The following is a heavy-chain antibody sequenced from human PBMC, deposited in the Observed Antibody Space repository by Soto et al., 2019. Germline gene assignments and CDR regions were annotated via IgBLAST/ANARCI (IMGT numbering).Heavy chain of an antibody. V-gene: IGHV1-69*13. CDR3: ARDVASGYPLGYFDY. J-gene: IGHJ4*02. D-gene: IGHD3-22*01. Sequence: GASVKVSCNASGGTFSSYAISWARQAPGQGLEWMGGIIPIFGTANYAQKFPGRVTITAGESTSTAYMELSSLRSEDTAVDYCARDVASGYPLGYFDYWGQGTLVTVSA. CDR2: IIPIFGTA. CDR1: GGTFSSYA.